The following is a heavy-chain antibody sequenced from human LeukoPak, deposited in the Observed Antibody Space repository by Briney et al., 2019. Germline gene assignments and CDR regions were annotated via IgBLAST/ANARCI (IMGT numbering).Heavy chain of an antibody. D-gene: IGHD1/OR15-1a*01. CDR2: LSGDGSTT. CDR3: ARGTSLGRPGTYYFDY. Sequence: PGGSLRLSCAASGFTLSTYWMHWVRQVPGKGRVWVSSLSGDGSTTYHADSVKGRFTISRDNSRSTLYLQVNSLSAEDTAVYYCARGTSLGRPGTYYFDYWGQGALVTVSS. V-gene: IGHV3-23*01. J-gene: IGHJ4*02. CDR1: GFTLSTYW.